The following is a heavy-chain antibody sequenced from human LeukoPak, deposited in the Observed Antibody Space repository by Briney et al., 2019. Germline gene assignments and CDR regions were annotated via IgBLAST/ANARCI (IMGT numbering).Heavy chain of an antibody. V-gene: IGHV3-33*01. J-gene: IGHJ4*02. Sequence: GGSLRLSCAASGFTFSSYGMHWVRQAPGKGLEWVAVIWYDGSNKYYADSVKGRFTISRDNSKNTLYLQMNSLRVEDTAVYYCARDGIVVVPAAILHHYFDYWGQGTLVTVSS. CDR1: GFTFSSYG. D-gene: IGHD2-2*02. CDR3: ARDGIVVVPAAILHHYFDY. CDR2: IWYDGSNK.